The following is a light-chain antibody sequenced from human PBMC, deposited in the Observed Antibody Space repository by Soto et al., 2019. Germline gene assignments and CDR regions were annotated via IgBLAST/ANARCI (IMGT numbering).Light chain of an antibody. Sequence: QSALTQPPSASGSPGQSVTISCTGTSSDIGAYNYVSWYQQHPGKAPKLMIHEVSKRPSGVPDRFSGSKSRNTASLTVSGLQAEDEADYYCSSYAGSNDRWVFGGGTKVTVL. J-gene: IGLJ3*02. CDR1: SSDIGAYNY. CDR2: EVS. V-gene: IGLV2-8*01. CDR3: SSYAGSNDRWV.